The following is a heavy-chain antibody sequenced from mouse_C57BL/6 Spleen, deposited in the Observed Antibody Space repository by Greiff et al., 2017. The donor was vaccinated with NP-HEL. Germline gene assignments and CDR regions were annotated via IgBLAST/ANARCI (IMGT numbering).Heavy chain of an antibody. D-gene: IGHD2-4*01. CDR1: GFTFSDYG. J-gene: IGHJ3*01. Sequence: EVQLVESGGGLVKPGGSLKLSCAASGFTFSDYGMHWVRQAPEKGLEWVAYISSGSSTIYYADTVKGRFTISRDNAKNTLFLQMTSLRSEDTAMYYCARNYDYDPAWFACWGQGTLVTVSA. V-gene: IGHV5-17*01. CDR3: ARNYDYDPAWFAC. CDR2: ISSGSSTI.